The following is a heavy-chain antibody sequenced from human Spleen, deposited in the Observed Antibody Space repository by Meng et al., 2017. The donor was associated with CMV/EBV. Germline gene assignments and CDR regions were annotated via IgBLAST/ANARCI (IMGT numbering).Heavy chain of an antibody. CDR2: IWYVEGNEK. CDR1: GFPFSSYS. J-gene: IGHJ6*02. V-gene: IGHV3-33*06. CDR3: AKSRVAGTLYYYYGLDV. Sequence: GESLKISCAPSGFPFSSYSMHWVRQAPGKGLEWVGVIWYVEGNEKYYADSVKGRFTISRDNSKNTVYLQMNSLRVEDTAVYYCAKSRVAGTLYYYYGLDVWGQGTTVTVSS. D-gene: IGHD6-19*01.